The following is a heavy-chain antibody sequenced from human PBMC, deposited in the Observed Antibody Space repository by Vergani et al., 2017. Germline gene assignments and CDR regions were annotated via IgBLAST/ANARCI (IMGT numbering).Heavy chain of an antibody. V-gene: IGHV3-23*01. Sequence: EVQLLESGGGLVQPGGSLRLSCAASGFTFSSYAMSWVRQAPGKGLEWVSAISGSGGSTYYADSVKGRFTISRDNSKNTLYLQMNSLRAEDTAVYYCAKDHLYLWYYYYGMDVWSQGTTVTVSS. CDR1: GFTFSSYA. CDR2: ISGSGGST. CDR3: AKDHLYLWYYYYGMDV. J-gene: IGHJ6*02. D-gene: IGHD3-16*01.